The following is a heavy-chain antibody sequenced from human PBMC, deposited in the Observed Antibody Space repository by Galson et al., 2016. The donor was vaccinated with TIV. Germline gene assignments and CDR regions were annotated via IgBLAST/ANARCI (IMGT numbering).Heavy chain of an antibody. J-gene: IGHJ4*02. CDR1: GFTFGDYA. Sequence: SLRLSCAGSGFTFGDYAVNWVRQAPGKGLEWVGFIRNTVYGGTPEYAASVNGRFTISRDDSKSIAHLQMNNLKTEDTAVYYCSRDRLVDILAGSFDYWGQGTLVTVSS. D-gene: IGHD3-9*01. CDR3: SRDRLVDILAGSFDY. V-gene: IGHV3-49*04. CDR2: IRNTVYGGTP.